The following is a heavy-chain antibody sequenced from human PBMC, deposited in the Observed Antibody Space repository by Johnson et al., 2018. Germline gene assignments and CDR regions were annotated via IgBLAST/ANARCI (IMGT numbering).Heavy chain of an antibody. Sequence: VQLQESGGGLVQPGGSLRLSCAASGFTFSSYAMNWVRQAPGKGLEWVSTISGRGGSTYYADSVKGRFTISRDNSKNTLYLQMNRQRAEDTAVYYCPRAFVYGSGLSGSRGAFDIWGQGTMVTVSS. D-gene: IGHD3-10*01. V-gene: IGHV3-23*01. CDR1: GFTFSSYA. CDR2: ISGRGGST. J-gene: IGHJ3*02. CDR3: PRAFVYGSGLSGSRGAFDI.